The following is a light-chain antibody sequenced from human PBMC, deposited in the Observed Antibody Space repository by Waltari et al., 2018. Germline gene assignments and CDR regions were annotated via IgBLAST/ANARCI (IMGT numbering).Light chain of an antibody. V-gene: IGKV1-5*03. Sequence: DIQMTKSPSTLSASVGARVPITCRASQSISSWLAWYQQKPGKAPKLLIYKASSLESGVPSRFSGSGSGTEFTLTIINLQPDDFATYYCQQYNGYPWTFGQGTKVEIK. CDR3: QQYNGYPWT. CDR2: KAS. J-gene: IGKJ1*01. CDR1: QSISSW.